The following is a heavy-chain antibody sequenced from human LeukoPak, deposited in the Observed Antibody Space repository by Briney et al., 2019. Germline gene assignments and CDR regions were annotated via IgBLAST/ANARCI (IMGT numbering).Heavy chain of an antibody. CDR2: INHSGST. Sequence: SETLSLTCAVYGGSFSGYYWSWIRQPPGKGLEWIGEINHSGSTNYNPSLKSRVTISVDTSKNQFSLKLSSVTAADTAVYYCARGFRRLGYNWFDPWGQGTLVTVSS. D-gene: IGHD6-19*01. V-gene: IGHV4-34*01. CDR3: ARGFRRLGYNWFDP. CDR1: GGSFSGYY. J-gene: IGHJ5*02.